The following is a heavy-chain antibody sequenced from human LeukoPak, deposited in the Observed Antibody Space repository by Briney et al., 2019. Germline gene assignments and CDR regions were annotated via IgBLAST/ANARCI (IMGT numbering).Heavy chain of an antibody. Sequence: SETLSLTCAVYGGSFSGYYWSWIRQPPGKGLEWIGEINHSGSTNYNPSLKSRVTISVDTSKNQFPLKLSSVTAADTAVYYCARGVVPAARNWFDPWGQGTLVTVFS. V-gene: IGHV4-34*01. CDR1: GGSFSGYY. D-gene: IGHD2-2*01. CDR2: INHSGST. J-gene: IGHJ5*02. CDR3: ARGVVPAARNWFDP.